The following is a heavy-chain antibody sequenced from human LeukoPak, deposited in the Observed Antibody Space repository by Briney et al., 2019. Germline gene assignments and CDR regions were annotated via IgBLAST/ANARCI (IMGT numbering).Heavy chain of an antibody. D-gene: IGHD6-13*01. Sequence: PSETLSLTCAVYGGSFSSYYWSWIRQPPGKGLEWIGYIYYSGTTDYNPSLKSRVTISVDTSKNQFSLKLSSVTAADTAVYYCARGVYIAAAQYGYWGQGTLVTVSS. CDR3: ARGVYIAAAQYGY. CDR1: GGSFSSYY. J-gene: IGHJ4*02. CDR2: IYYSGTT. V-gene: IGHV4-59*01.